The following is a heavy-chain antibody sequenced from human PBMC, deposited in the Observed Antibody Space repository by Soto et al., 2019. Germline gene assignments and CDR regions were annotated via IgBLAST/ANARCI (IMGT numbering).Heavy chain of an antibody. Sequence: QLQLQESGSGLVKPSQTLSLTCAVSGGSISSGGYSWSWIRQPPGKGLEWIGYIYHSGNTYYHPSLKSRVTLSVDWSKNQVALTLSTVTAADAAVYYWARGPPHHYWGQGTLVTVSS. CDR3: ARGPPHHY. V-gene: IGHV4-30-2*01. J-gene: IGHJ4*02. CDR2: IYHSGNT. CDR1: GGSISSGGYS.